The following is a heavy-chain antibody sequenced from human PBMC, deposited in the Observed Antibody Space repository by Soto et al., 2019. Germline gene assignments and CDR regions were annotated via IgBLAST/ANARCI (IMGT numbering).Heavy chain of an antibody. D-gene: IGHD3-10*01. CDR2: ISSSSAAI. CDR3: ARDHSRGQVLYYYMDV. Sequence: EVQLVESGGGLVQPGGSLRLSCAASGFTLTNYAMNWVRQAPGKGLEWVSYISSSSAAIFYADSVKGRFTISRDNAKNSLYLQMNSLRDEDTAVYYCARDHSRGQVLYYYMDVWGRGTTVTVSS. CDR1: GFTLTNYA. V-gene: IGHV3-48*02. J-gene: IGHJ6*03.